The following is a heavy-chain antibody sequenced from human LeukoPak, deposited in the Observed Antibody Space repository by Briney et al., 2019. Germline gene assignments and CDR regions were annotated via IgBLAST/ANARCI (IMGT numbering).Heavy chain of an antibody. J-gene: IGHJ4*02. CDR2: IYYSGST. Sequence: SETLSLTCTVSGGSISSGGYYWSWIRQPPGKGLEWIGYIYYSGSTNYNPSLKSRVTISVDTSKNQFSLKLSSVTAADTAVYYCARDVPSRNWGQGTLVTVSS. V-gene: IGHV4-61*08. D-gene: IGHD6-13*01. CDR1: GGSISSGGYY. CDR3: ARDVPSRN.